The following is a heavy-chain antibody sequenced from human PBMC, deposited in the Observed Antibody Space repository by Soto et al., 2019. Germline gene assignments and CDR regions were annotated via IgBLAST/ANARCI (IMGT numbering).Heavy chain of an antibody. CDR1: GFTFDDYG. CDR3: ATADYYGSGDPFDY. V-gene: IGHV3-20*04. D-gene: IGHD3-10*01. J-gene: IGHJ4*02. Sequence: GGSLRLSCAASGFTFDDYGMSWVRQAPGKGLEWVSGISWNGDSTGYADSVKGRFTISRDNAKNSLYLQMNTLRAEDTALYYCATADYYGSGDPFDYWGQGTLVTVSS. CDR2: ISWNGDST.